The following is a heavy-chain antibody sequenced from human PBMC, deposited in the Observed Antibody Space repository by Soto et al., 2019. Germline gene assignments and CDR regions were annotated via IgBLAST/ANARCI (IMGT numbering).Heavy chain of an antibody. Sequence: ASVKVSCKASGYTFTGYYMHWVRQAPGQGLEWMGWINPNSGGTNYAQKFQGWVTMTRDTSISTAYMELSRLRSDDTAVYYCARDRGELHFDYWGQGTLVNVSS. D-gene: IGHD1-26*01. J-gene: IGHJ4*02. CDR3: ARDRGELHFDY. CDR1: GYTFTGYY. V-gene: IGHV1-2*04. CDR2: INPNSGGT.